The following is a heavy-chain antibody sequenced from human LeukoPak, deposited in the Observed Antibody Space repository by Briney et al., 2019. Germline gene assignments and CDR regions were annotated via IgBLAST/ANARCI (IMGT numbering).Heavy chain of an antibody. J-gene: IGHJ4*02. V-gene: IGHV3-21*01. CDR1: GFTFSTYS. Sequence: GGSLRLSCAASGFTFSTYSMNWVRQAPGKGLEWVSCISSSSSHIFYADSVKGRFTISRDNAKNSQDLQMNSLRAEDTAVYYCAGDKTGSGYFGLWGQGTLVTVSS. CDR2: ISSSSSHI. D-gene: IGHD3-22*01. CDR3: AGDKTGSGYFGL.